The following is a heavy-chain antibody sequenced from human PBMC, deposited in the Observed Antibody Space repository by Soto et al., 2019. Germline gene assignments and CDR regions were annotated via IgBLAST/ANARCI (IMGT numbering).Heavy chain of an antibody. D-gene: IGHD2-2*01. CDR2: ISYNGDT. Sequence: SETLSLTCTVSGDSVSNGDYYWSWIRQPPGKGLEWIGYISYNGDTNYNPSLKSRLTILADTSKNHFSLNLTSVTAADTAVYYCARDVSSSQGMDVWGQGTTVTVSS. CDR1: GDSVSNGDYY. V-gene: IGHV4-61*03. J-gene: IGHJ6*02. CDR3: ARDVSSSQGMDV.